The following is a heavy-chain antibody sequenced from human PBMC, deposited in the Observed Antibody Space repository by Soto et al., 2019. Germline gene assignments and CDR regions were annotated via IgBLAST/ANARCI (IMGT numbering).Heavy chain of an antibody. J-gene: IGHJ4*02. V-gene: IGHV4-34*01. CDR1: GGSFSDYY. D-gene: IGHD6-13*01. Sequence: SETLSLTCTVYGGSFSDYYWSWIRQPPGKGLEWIGEINHSGSTNYNPSLKSRITISVDTSKNQFSLKLSSVTAADTAVYYCAYSSSWYYFDYWGQGTLVTVSS. CDR3: AYSSSWYYFDY. CDR2: INHSGST.